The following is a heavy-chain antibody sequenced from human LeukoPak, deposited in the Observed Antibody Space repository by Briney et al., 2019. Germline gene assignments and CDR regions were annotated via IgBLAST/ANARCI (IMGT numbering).Heavy chain of an antibody. CDR1: GFTFSSYG. CDR3: VNLGYSE. J-gene: IGHJ4*02. Sequence: PGRSLRLSCAASGFTFSSYGMHWVRQAPGKGLEWVAVISYDGSNKYYADSVKGRFTISRDNAKNLVYLQMNSLRVEDTAVYYCVNLGYSEGGRETLVPVPS. CDR2: ISYDGSNK. V-gene: IGHV3-30*18. D-gene: IGHD5-12*01.